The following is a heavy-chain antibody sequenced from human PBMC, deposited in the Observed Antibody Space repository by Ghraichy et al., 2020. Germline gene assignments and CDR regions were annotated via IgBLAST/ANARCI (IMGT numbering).Heavy chain of an antibody. CDR3: ARQGNCVGDCYSFLQY. D-gene: IGHD2-21*02. J-gene: IGHJ4*02. CDR2: ISSSGTYM. CDR1: GFTFSNFN. V-gene: IGHV3-21*01. Sequence: GGSLRLSCAASGFTFSNFNMNWVRQAPGKGLEWVSSISSSGTYMHYADSVKGRFTISRDNAKNSVYLQMHSLRAEDTAVYYCARQGNCVGDCYSFLQYWGQGTLVPCSS.